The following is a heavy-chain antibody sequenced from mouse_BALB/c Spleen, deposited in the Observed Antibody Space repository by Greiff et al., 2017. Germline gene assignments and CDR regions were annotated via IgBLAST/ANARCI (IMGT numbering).Heavy chain of an antibody. Sequence: EVKVVESGAELVRSGASVKLSCTASGFNIKDHYMHWVKQRPEQGLEWIGWIDPEHGDTESDPKFQGKATITADTSSNTAYLQLSSLTSEDTAVYYCARNYRYERAMDYRGQGTSVTVSS. J-gene: IGHJ4*01. CDR3: ARNYRYERAMDY. D-gene: IGHD2-14*01. CDR2: IDPEHGDT. V-gene: IGHV14-4*02. CDR1: GFNIKDHY.